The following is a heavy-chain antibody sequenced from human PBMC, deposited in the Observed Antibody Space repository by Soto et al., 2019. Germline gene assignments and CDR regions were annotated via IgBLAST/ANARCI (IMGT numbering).Heavy chain of an antibody. CDR2: ISPIFGTA. J-gene: IGHJ4*02. Sequence: QVQLVQSGAEVKKPGSSVKVSCKASGGTFSSYAISWVRQAPGQGLEWMGGISPIFGTANYAQKFQGRVTITADESTRTAYMELSSLRSEDTAVYYCARVGYDILPGYVYYFDYWGQGTLVTVSS. V-gene: IGHV1-69*01. CDR1: GGTFSSYA. D-gene: IGHD3-9*01. CDR3: ARVGYDILPGYVYYFDY.